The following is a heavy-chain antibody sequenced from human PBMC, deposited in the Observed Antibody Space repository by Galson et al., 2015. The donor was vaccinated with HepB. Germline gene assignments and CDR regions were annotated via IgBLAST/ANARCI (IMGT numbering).Heavy chain of an antibody. J-gene: IGHJ6*02. CDR1: GYTFTTYA. CDR2: INADNGNT. Sequence: SVKVSCKASGYTFTTYAIHWVRQAPGQRLEWMGWINADNGNTKYSQEFQGRVTIIRDTSASTAYMGLSSLRFEDTAVYYCGRSCYSGRVYYYYGMDVWGQGTTVTVSS. D-gene: IGHD5-12*01. V-gene: IGHV1-3*01. CDR3: GRSCYSGRVYYYYGMDV.